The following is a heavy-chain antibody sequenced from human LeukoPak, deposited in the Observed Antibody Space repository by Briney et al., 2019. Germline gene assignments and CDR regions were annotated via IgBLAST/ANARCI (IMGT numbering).Heavy chain of an antibody. CDR3: AKLQTGGASADAFDI. CDR2: ISGSGSST. D-gene: IGHD2-8*02. Sequence: QPGGSLRLSCPASGFNFDSYAMSWVRQAPGKGLEWVSGISGSGSSTYYGDSVKGRFTISRDNSKNTLYLQMNSLRAEDTAVYYCAKLQTGGASADAFDIWGQGTLVTVSS. J-gene: IGHJ3*02. CDR1: GFNFDSYA. V-gene: IGHV3-23*01.